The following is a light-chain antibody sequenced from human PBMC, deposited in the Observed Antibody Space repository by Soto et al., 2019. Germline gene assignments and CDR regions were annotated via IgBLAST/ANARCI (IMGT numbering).Light chain of an antibody. Sequence: QSLLTQPPSVSAAPGQKVSISCSGSTSNVGNNYISWYQQLPGTAPKVLILDNSKRPSGIPDRFSGSKSGTSATLDITGLQTGDEADYYCETWDSSLTAVVFGGGTKLTVL. V-gene: IGLV1-51*01. J-gene: IGLJ2*01. CDR2: DNS. CDR3: ETWDSSLTAVV. CDR1: TSNVGNNY.